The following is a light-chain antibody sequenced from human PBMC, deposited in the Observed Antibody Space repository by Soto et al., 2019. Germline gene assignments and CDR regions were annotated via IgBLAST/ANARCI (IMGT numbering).Light chain of an antibody. J-gene: IGKJ2*01. CDR2: AAS. Sequence: EIVMTQSPATLSVSPGERATLSCRASQSVSSKLAWYQHKPGQAPGLLIYAASTTATGIPARFSGSVSGTEFTLTITSLQSEDFAVSYCQHYSNWPPYTFGQGTKLDIK. V-gene: IGKV3-15*01. CDR3: QHYSNWPPYT. CDR1: QSVSSK.